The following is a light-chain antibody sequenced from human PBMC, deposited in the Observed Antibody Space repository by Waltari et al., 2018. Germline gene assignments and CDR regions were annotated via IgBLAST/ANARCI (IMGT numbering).Light chain of an antibody. J-gene: IGKJ4*01. CDR2: LGS. CDR1: QSLLHSNGYNY. CDR3: MQALQTRLT. V-gene: IGKV2-28*01. Sequence: DIVMTQSPLSLPVTPGEPASIPCRFSQSLLHSNGYNYLDWYLQKPGQSPQLLIYLGSNRASGVPDRFSGSGSGTDFTLKISRVEAEDVGVYYCMQALQTRLTFGGGTKVEIK.